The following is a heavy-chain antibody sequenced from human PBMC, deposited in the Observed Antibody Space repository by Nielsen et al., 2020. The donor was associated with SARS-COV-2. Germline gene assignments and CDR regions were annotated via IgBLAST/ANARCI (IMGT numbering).Heavy chain of an antibody. Sequence: GESLKISCAASGFTFSTHAMHWVRQVPGKGLEWVAVLSYDGSNKSYGGSVRGRFAISRENYKNTLYLQMNSLRVEDTAVYYCARIPDTSMSLVHNYWGQGTLVTVAS. V-gene: IGHV3-30*09. CDR3: ARIPDTSMSLVHNY. CDR2: LSYDGSNK. D-gene: IGHD5-18*01. CDR1: GFTFSTHA. J-gene: IGHJ4*02.